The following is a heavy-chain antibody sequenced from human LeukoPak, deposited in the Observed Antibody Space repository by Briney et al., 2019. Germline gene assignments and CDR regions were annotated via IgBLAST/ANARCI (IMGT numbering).Heavy chain of an antibody. V-gene: IGHV1-69*13. CDR3: ARVGGGITLFPLNAFDI. Sequence: SVKVSCKASGGTFSSYAISWVRQAPGQGLEWMGGIIPIFGTAIYAQRFQGRVTITAGESTSTAYMELSSLRSEDTAVYYCARVGGGITLFPLNAFDIWGQGTMVTVSS. CDR1: GGTFSSYA. CDR2: IIPIFGTA. J-gene: IGHJ3*02. D-gene: IGHD3-3*01.